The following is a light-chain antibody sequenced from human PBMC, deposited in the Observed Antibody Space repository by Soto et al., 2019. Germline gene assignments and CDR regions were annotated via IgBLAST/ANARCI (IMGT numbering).Light chain of an antibody. V-gene: IGKV3-15*01. J-gene: IGKJ5*01. CDR2: GAS. CDR1: QTVSSN. Sequence: EIVMTQSPATLSVSPGERATLSCRASQTVSSNLAWYQQKPGQSPRLLIYGASIRATSIPARFSGSGSGTDFPLTISRLQSEVLAVYYCQQYNNWPPITLGQGTRLEIK. CDR3: QQYNNWPPIT.